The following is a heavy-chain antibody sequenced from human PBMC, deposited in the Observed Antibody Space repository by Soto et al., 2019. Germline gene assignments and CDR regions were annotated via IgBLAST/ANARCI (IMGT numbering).Heavy chain of an antibody. J-gene: IGHJ5*02. CDR1: GFTFSSYA. D-gene: IGHD3-10*01. CDR3: AKDNKWFGELLPYWFDP. V-gene: IGHV3-23*01. CDR2: ISGSGGST. Sequence: SLRLSCAASGFTFSSYAMSWVRQAPGKGLEWVSAISGSGGSTYYADSVKGRFTISRDNSKNTLYLQMNSLRAEDTAVYYCAKDNKWFGELLPYWFDPWGQGTLVTVSS.